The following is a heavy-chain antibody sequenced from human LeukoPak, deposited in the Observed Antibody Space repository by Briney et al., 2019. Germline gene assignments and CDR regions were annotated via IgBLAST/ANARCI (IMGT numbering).Heavy chain of an antibody. V-gene: IGHV4-34*01. Sequence: SETLSLTCAVYGGSFSGYYWDWIRQPPGKGLEWIGSIYYSGSTYYNPSLKSRVTISVDTSKDQFSLKLSSVTAADTAVYYCASGEDYYYYMDVWGKGTTVTVSS. CDR2: IYYSGST. CDR3: ASGEDYYYYMDV. J-gene: IGHJ6*03. CDR1: GGSFSGYY. D-gene: IGHD1-14*01.